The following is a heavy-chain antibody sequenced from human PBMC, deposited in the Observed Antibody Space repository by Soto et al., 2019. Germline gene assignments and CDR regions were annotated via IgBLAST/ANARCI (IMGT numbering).Heavy chain of an antibody. Sequence: SVKVSCKASGGTFSSYAISWVRQAPGQGLEWMGGIIPIFGTANYAQKFQGRVTITADESTSTAYMELSSLRSEDTAVYYCARKGSTVTTKTQYYYYYGMDVWGQGTTVTVSS. CDR2: IIPIFGTA. CDR1: GGTFSSYA. CDR3: ARKGSTVTTKTQYYYYYGMDV. J-gene: IGHJ6*02. V-gene: IGHV1-69*13. D-gene: IGHD4-4*01.